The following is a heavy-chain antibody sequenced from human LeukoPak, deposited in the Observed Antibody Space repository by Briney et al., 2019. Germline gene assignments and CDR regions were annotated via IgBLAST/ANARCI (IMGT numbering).Heavy chain of an antibody. Sequence: ASVKVSCKASGYTFTGYYIHWVRQAPGQGLEWMGWINPNSGGTNYAQKFQGRVTMTRDTSISTAYMELSRLRSDDTAVYYCVRGRAAAGSFWFDPWGQGTLVTVSS. J-gene: IGHJ5*02. CDR2: INPNSGGT. V-gene: IGHV1-2*02. CDR1: GYTFTGYY. D-gene: IGHD6-13*01. CDR3: VRGRAAAGSFWFDP.